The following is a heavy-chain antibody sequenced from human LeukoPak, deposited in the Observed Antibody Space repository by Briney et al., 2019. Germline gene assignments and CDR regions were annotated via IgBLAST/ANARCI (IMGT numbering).Heavy chain of an antibody. CDR3: ARLVGAAGYYYGMDV. J-gene: IGHJ6*02. CDR2: INHSGST. CDR1: GGSFSGYY. D-gene: IGHD1-26*01. Sequence: SETLSLTCAVYGGSFSGYYWSWIRQPPGKGLEWIGEINHSGSTNYNPSLKSRVTISVDTSKNQFSLKLSSVTAADTAVYYCARLVGAAGYYYGMDVWGQGTTVIVSS. V-gene: IGHV4-34*01.